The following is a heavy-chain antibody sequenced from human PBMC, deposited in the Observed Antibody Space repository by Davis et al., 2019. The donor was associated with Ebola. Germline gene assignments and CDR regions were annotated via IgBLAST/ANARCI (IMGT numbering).Heavy chain of an antibody. J-gene: IGHJ3*02. CDR2: ISISSAFI. CDR3: AGGESGWDASDI. D-gene: IGHD6-19*01. Sequence: GESLKISCAASGFTFSTYTMTWVRQAPGKGLEWVSSISISSAFIYYADSVKGRFTVSRDNAKNSPSLQLNSLRAEDTAVYYCAGGESGWDASDIWGRGTMVTVSS. V-gene: IGHV3-21*06. CDR1: GFTFSTYT.